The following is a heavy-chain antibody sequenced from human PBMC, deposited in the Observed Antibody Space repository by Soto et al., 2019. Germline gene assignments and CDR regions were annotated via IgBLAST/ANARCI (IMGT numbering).Heavy chain of an antibody. J-gene: IGHJ6*02. D-gene: IGHD5-18*01. CDR3: ARADTGMVQSIAGMDV. CDR2: IYNSGST. Sequence: QVQLQESGPGLVKPSETLSLTCTVSGGSVSSGRYYWSWIRQPPGKGLEWIGCIYNSGSTDYNPSINSRVTLSVATSKKQFSLRLSSVNAADTAVYYCARADTGMVQSIAGMDVWVQGTTVTVSS. CDR1: GGSVSSGRYY. V-gene: IGHV4-61*01.